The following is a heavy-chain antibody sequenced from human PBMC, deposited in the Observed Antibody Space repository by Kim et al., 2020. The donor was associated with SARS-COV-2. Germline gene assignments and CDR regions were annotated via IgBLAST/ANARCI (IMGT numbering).Heavy chain of an antibody. V-gene: IGHV3-33*01. J-gene: IGHJ4*02. CDR3: ARDIDYDSSGLSLDY. CDR1: GFTFSSYG. D-gene: IGHD3-22*01. CDR2: IWYDGSNK. Sequence: GGSLRLSCAASGFTFSSYGMHWVRQAPGKGLEWVAVIWYDGSNKYYADSVKGRFTISRDNSKNTLYLQMNSLRAEDTAVYYCARDIDYDSSGLSLDYWGQGTLVTVSS.